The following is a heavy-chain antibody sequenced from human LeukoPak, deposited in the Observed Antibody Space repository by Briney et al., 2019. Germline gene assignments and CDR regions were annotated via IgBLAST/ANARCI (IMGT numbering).Heavy chain of an antibody. CDR1: GFTFDDYT. V-gene: IGHV3-43*01. D-gene: IGHD6-25*01. Sequence: GGSLRLSCAASGFTFDDYTMHWVRQAPGKGLEWVSLISWDGGSTYYADSVKGRFTISRDNSKNSLYPQMNSLRTEDTALYYCAKDKGSGPYYYYGMDVWGQGTTVTVSS. J-gene: IGHJ6*02. CDR3: AKDKGSGPYYYYGMDV. CDR2: ISWDGGST.